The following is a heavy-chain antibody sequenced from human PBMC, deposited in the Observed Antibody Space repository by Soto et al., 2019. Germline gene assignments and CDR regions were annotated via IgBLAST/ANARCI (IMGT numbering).Heavy chain of an antibody. J-gene: IGHJ4*02. CDR2: IDWDDDK. CDR3: ARATYYYDSSGYASIYFDY. V-gene: IGHV2-70*11. D-gene: IGHD3-22*01. CDR1: GFSLSTSGMC. Sequence: SGPTLVNPTQTLTLTCTFSGFSLSTSGMCVSWIRQPPGKALEWLARIDWDDDKYYSISLKTRLTISKDTSKNQVVLTMTNMEIVDTATYYCARATYYYDSSGYASIYFDYWGQGTLVTVSS.